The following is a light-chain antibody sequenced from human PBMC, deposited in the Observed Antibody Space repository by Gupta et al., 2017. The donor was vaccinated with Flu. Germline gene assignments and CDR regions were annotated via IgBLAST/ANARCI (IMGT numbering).Light chain of an antibody. Sequence: IQLTHSPSSLSASVGDRVTISGRARQGISTKLAWYQQKPGKVPRLLIYAASTLQSGVPSRFSGRGSGTDFTLTISSLQPEDVAGYYCQKYDSYPLTFGGGTRVDIK. J-gene: IGKJ4*01. CDR2: AAS. V-gene: IGKV1-27*01. CDR3: QKYDSYPLT. CDR1: QGISTK.